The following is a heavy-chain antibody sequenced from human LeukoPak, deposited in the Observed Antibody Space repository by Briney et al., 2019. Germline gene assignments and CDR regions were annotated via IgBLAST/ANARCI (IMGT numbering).Heavy chain of an antibody. D-gene: IGHD3-10*01. Sequence: ASVKVSCKASGYTFTGYYMHWVRQAPGQGLEWMGWINPNSGGTNYAQKFQGRVTMTRDTSISTAYMELSRLRSDDTAVYYCARDLRGYYGSGSYYEFGMDVWGQGTTVTVSS. CDR2: INPNSGGT. CDR1: GYTFTGYY. J-gene: IGHJ6*02. CDR3: ARDLRGYYGSGSYYEFGMDV. V-gene: IGHV1-2*02.